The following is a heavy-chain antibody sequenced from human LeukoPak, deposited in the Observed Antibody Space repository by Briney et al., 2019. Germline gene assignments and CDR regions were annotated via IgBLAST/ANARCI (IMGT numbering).Heavy chain of an antibody. V-gene: IGHV3-30*18. CDR1: GFTFSNYG. CDR3: AKGRYCFYGSGSYYLDN. D-gene: IGHD3-10*01. Sequence: PGRSLRLSCAASGFTFSNYGMHWVRQAPGKGLEWVAVILYDGSTTYYGDSVKGRFTISRDNSKNTLYLQMNSPRAEDTAVYYCAKGRYCFYGSGSYYLDNWGQGTLVTVSS. CDR2: ILYDGSTT. J-gene: IGHJ4*02.